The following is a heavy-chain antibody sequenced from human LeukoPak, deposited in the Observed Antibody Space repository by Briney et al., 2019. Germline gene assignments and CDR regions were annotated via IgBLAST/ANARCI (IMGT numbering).Heavy chain of an antibody. V-gene: IGHV3-23*01. Sequence: QPGGSLRLSCVASGFTFSSFAMSWVRQAPGKGLEWVATVHGTGATTIFYADSVKGRFTISRDNSKNTLYLQMNSLGADDTAVYYCSKGGGSWFGPWGQGTLVTVSS. CDR1: GFTFSSFA. D-gene: IGHD1-26*01. J-gene: IGHJ5*02. CDR2: VHGTGATTI. CDR3: SKGGGSWFGP.